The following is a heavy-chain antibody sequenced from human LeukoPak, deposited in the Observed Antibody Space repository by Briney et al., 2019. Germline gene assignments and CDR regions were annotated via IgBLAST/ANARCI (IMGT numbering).Heavy chain of an antibody. J-gene: IGHJ4*02. CDR2: ISAYNGDT. D-gene: IGHD6-19*01. V-gene: IGHV1-18*01. Sequence: ASVKVSCKASGYTFTIYGISWVRQAPGQGLEWMGWISAYNGDTNYAQKLQGRVTMTTDTSTSTAYMELRSLRSDDTAVYYCARATGSGWYFDYWGQGTLVTVSS. CDR1: GYTFTIYG. CDR3: ARATGSGWYFDY.